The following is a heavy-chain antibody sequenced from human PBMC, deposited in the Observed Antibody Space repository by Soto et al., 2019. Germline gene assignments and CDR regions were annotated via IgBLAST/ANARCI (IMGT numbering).Heavy chain of an antibody. D-gene: IGHD2-2*01. CDR3: ARGSVEPAANLNWFDP. J-gene: IGHJ5*02. V-gene: IGHV4-34*01. CDR1: GGSFSGYY. Sequence: SETLSLTCAVYGGSFSGYYWSWIRQPPGKGLEWIGEINHSGSTNYNPSLKSRVTISVDTSKNQFSLKLSSVTAADTAVYYCARGSVEPAANLNWFDPWGQGTLVTVSS. CDR2: INHSGST.